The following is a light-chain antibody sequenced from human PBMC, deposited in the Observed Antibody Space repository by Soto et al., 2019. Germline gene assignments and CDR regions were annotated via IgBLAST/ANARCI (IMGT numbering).Light chain of an antibody. CDR1: QSVSSN. CDR2: GAS. CDR3: QQRGNWPRR. J-gene: IGKJ1*01. Sequence: LTLSPATLSVSPGERATLSCRARQSVSSNLAWYQQKPGQAPRLHIYGASNRATGIPARFSGSGSGTDFTLTISSLEPEDCAVYYCQQRGNWPRRFGEGAKVDI. V-gene: IGKV3-11*01.